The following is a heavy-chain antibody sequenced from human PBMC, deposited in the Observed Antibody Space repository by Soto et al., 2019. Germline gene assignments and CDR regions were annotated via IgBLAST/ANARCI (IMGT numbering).Heavy chain of an antibody. V-gene: IGHV4-39*07. CDR3: ARDKTVSSGYYPHPYYYYGMDV. CDR1: GGSISGSGDY. Sequence: SETLSLTCTVSGGSISGSGDYWGWIRQPPGKGLEWIGSIYYDGSTNYNPSLKSRLTISVDTSKNQFSLRLSSVTAADTAVYYCARDKTVSSGYYPHPYYYYGMDVWGQGTTVTVSS. J-gene: IGHJ6*02. D-gene: IGHD3-22*01. CDR2: IYYDGST.